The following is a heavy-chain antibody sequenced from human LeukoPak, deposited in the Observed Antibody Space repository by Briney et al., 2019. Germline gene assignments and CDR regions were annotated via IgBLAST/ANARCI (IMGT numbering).Heavy chain of an antibody. V-gene: IGHV3-7*03. D-gene: IGHD1-1*01. CDR3: ARERKEGIQL. J-gene: IGHJ4*02. CDR2: INHNGNVN. Sequence: GGSLRLSCAASGFTFSSYWMNWARQAPGKGLEWVASINHNGNVNYYVDSVKGRFTISRDNAKNSLYLQMSNLRAEDTAVYYCARERKEGIQLWGQGTLVTVSS. CDR1: GFTFSSYW.